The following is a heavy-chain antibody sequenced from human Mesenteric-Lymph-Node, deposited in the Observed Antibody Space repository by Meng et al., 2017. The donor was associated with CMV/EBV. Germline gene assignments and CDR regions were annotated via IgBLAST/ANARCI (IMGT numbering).Heavy chain of an antibody. J-gene: IGHJ6*02. CDR2: INSDGSST. D-gene: IGHD4-23*01. V-gene: IGHV3-74*01. CDR1: GFTFSSYW. CDR3: ARDPSYGGNSGGMDV. Sequence: GESLKISCAASGFTFSSYWMHWVRQAPGKGLVWVSRINSDGSSTSYADSVKGRFTIPRDNAKNTLYLQMNSLRAEDTAVYYCARDPSYGGNSGGMDVWGQGTTVTVSS.